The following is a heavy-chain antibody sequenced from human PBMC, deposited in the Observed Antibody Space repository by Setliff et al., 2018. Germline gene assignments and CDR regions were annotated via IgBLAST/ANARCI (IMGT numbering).Heavy chain of an antibody. CDR2: IDPSDSYT. V-gene: IGHV5-51*01. Sequence: GESLKISCKATGYTFTNYLIAWVRQVPGKGLEWMGIIDPSDSYTNYSPSFEGQVTFSVDKSLTTAYLQWSSLKASDTGMYFCASPSAGWTKPFDVWGQGTMVTVSS. J-gene: IGHJ3*01. CDR1: GYTFTNYL. D-gene: IGHD6-19*01. CDR3: ASPSAGWTKPFDV.